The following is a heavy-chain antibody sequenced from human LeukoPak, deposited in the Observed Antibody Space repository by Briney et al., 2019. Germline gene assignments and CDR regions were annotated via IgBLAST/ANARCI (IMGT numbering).Heavy chain of an antibody. CDR1: GFTFSHHG. Sequence: GGSLRLSCAASGFTFSHHGMNWVRQAPGRGLEWVSGIRTDGVTTYYADSVKGRFTISRDNSKNTVFLQMNSLRAEDTAVYYCAKGFWYGGVDYWGQGTLVTVSS. J-gene: IGHJ4*02. CDR2: IRTDGVTT. CDR3: AKGFWYGGVDY. D-gene: IGHD6-13*01. V-gene: IGHV3-23*01.